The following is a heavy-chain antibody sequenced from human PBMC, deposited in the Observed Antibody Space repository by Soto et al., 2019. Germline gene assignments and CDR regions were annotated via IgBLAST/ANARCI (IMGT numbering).Heavy chain of an antibody. J-gene: IGHJ6*03. V-gene: IGHV4-39*01. Sequence: SETLSLTCTVSGGSISSSSYYWGWIRQPPGKGLEWIGSIYYSGSTYYNPSLKSRVTISVDTSKNQFSLKLSSVTAADTAVYYCALTVTTRLYYYYMDVWGKGTTVTVSS. CDR3: ALTVTTRLYYYYMDV. D-gene: IGHD4-17*01. CDR2: IYYSGST. CDR1: GGSISSSSYY.